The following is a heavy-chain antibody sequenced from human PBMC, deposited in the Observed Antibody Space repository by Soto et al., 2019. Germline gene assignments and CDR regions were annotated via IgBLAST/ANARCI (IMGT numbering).Heavy chain of an antibody. D-gene: IGHD2-2*01. Sequence: QVQLVQSGAEVKKAGASVKVSCKASGYTFTSYGISWERQAPGQGLEWMGWISAYNGNTNYAQKLQGRVNMTTDTSTSTDHMELRSLKSDDPAVYCCARLVRFEEYFMFSEPKTYYMDVWGKGTTVTVSS. J-gene: IGHJ6*03. CDR3: ARLVRFEEYFMFSEPKTYYMDV. CDR1: GYTFTSYG. V-gene: IGHV1-18*01. CDR2: ISAYNGNT.